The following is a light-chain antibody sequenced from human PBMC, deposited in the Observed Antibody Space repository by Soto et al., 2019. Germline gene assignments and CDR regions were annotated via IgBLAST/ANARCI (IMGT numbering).Light chain of an antibody. CDR3: QVWDSSVDHII. V-gene: IGLV3-21*04. CDR2: YDG. Sequence: SYELTQPPSVSVAPGKTASITCEGNNIGRKSVHWYQQRPGQAPMVVMYYDGDRPSGIPERFSGSNSGTAATLTISRVEAGDEADYYCQVWDSSVDHIIFGGGTKLTVL. CDR1: NIGRKS. J-gene: IGLJ2*01.